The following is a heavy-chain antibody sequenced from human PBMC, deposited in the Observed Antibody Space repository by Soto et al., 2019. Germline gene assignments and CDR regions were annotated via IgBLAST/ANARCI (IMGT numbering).Heavy chain of an antibody. J-gene: IGHJ6*02. Sequence: GGSLRLSCEASGFNFGAYAMSWVRQAPGKGLEWVSGISGSSSGTYYTDSVKGRFTISRDNSKNTVYLQMNSLRGEDTAVYYCAKDRSENFWVYYYAMDVWGQGTAVTVSS. CDR2: ISGSSSGT. CDR1: GFNFGAYA. V-gene: IGHV3-23*01. D-gene: IGHD6-19*01. CDR3: AKDRSENFWVYYYAMDV.